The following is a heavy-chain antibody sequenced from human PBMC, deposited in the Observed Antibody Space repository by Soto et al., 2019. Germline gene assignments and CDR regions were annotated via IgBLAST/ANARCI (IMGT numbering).Heavy chain of an antibody. CDR3: AKDAPRSSGWYYFDY. V-gene: IGHV3-23*01. D-gene: IGHD6-19*01. CDR1: GFTFSSYD. CDR2: ISNTGTRT. J-gene: IGHJ4*02. Sequence: EVQLLESGGGLVQPGGSLRLSCAASGFTFSSYDMAWVRQAPGKGLEWVSGISNTGTRTYYADSVKGLFTISRDNSKNTLYLQMNSLRAEDTAIYYCAKDAPRSSGWYYFDYWGQGTLVTVSS.